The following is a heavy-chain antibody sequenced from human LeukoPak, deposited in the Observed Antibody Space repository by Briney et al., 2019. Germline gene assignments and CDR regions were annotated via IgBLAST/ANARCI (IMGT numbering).Heavy chain of an antibody. J-gene: IGHJ4*02. D-gene: IGHD3-22*01. CDR1: GFTFSSYS. CDR2: ISISSSYI. V-gene: IGHV3-21*01. CDR3: ARDPWDSSGYYTPTDY. Sequence: GGSLRLSCAASGFTFSSYSMNWVRQAPGKGLEGVSSISISSSYIYYADSVKGRFTISRDNAKNSLYLQMNSLRAEDTAVYYCARDPWDSSGYYTPTDYWGQGTLVTVSS.